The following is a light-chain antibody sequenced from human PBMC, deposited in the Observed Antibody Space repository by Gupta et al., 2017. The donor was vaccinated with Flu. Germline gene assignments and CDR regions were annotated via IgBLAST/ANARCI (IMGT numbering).Light chain of an antibody. CDR3: NSYTTTNTV. J-gene: IGLJ3*02. CDR2: QVN. V-gene: IGLV2-14*01. CDR1: SNDVGDSNY. Sequence: QSALTQPASVSGSPGQSITISCTGTSNDVGDSNYLSWYQQHPDKAPKLLIYQVNNRPSGVSDRFSGSKSGNTASLTISVLQAEDEAYYYCNSYTTTNTVFGGGTKLTVL.